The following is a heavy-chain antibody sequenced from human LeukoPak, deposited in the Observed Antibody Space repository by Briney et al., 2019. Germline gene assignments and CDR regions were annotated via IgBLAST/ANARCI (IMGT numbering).Heavy chain of an antibody. V-gene: IGHV4-39*01. CDR3: LSLLLRFLGFDY. CDR1: GGSISSTSYY. CDR2: IYYSGNT. Sequence: SETLSLTCTVSGGSISSTSYYWGWIRQPPGRGLEWIGSIYYSGNTYYNPSLQSRVTISIDTSKNQFSLKLSSVTAADTAVYYCLSLLLRFLGFDYWVRGTLVIVSS. D-gene: IGHD3-3*01. J-gene: IGHJ4*02.